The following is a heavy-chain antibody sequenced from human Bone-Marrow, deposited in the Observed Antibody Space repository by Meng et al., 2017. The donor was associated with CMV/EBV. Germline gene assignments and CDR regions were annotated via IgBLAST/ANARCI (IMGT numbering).Heavy chain of an antibody. V-gene: IGHV4-34*01. J-gene: IGHJ4*02. CDR3: ASWWLYDSSGYSY. CDR2: INHSGST. CDR1: GVSFSGYY. Sequence: AVYGVSFSGYYWRWIRQPPGKGLEWIGEINHSGSTNYNPSLKSRVTISVDTSKNQFSLKLSSVTAADTAVYYCASWWLYDSSGYSYWGQGTLVTVSS. D-gene: IGHD3-22*01.